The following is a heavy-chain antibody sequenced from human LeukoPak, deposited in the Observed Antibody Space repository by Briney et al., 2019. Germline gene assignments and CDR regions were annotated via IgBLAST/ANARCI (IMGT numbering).Heavy chain of an antibody. CDR1: GYTFISYG. D-gene: IGHD2-2*01. CDR3: ARGRGYCSSTSCLVFDY. J-gene: IGHJ4*02. Sequence: ASVKVSCKASGYTFISYGISWLRQAPGQGLEWMGWISAYNGDTDYPQKFLGRVTMTTDTSTSTAYMELRNLRSDDTAVYYCARGRGYCSSTSCLVFDYWGQGTLVTVSS. CDR2: ISAYNGDT. V-gene: IGHV1-18*01.